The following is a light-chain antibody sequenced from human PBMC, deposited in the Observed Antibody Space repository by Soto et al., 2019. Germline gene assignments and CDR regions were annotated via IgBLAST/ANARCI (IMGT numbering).Light chain of an antibody. CDR2: GAS. CDR1: QSVSSNY. CDR3: QQYGSSPLFA. J-gene: IGKJ3*01. Sequence: EIVLTQSPGTLSLSPGERATLSCRASQSVSSNYLASYQQKRGQAPRLLIYGASSRATGIPDRFSGSGSGTDFTLTISSLEPEDFAVYYCQQYGSSPLFAFGPGTEVDLK. V-gene: IGKV3-20*01.